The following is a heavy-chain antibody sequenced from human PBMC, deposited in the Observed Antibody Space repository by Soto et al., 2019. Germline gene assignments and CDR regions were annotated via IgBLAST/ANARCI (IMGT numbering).Heavy chain of an antibody. CDR2: INRSGST. CDR1: GGSFSCYY. V-gene: IGHV4-34*01. Sequence: SETLSLTCAVYGGSFSCYYWSWIRQAPGKGLEWIGEINRSGSTNYNPSLKSRVTISVDTSKNQFSLKLSSVTAADTAVYYCARGREKVRGVIISRYYYYGMDVWGQGTTVTVSS. D-gene: IGHD3-10*01. CDR3: ARGREKVRGVIISRYYYYGMDV. J-gene: IGHJ6*02.